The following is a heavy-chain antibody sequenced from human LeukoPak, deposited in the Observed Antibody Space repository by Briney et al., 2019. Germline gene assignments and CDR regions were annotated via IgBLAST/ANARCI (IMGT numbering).Heavy chain of an antibody. CDR3: AKDRVGVVITYYFDY. V-gene: IGHV3-23*01. CDR2: ISGSGGST. Sequence: PGGSLRLSCAASGFTFSSYGMHWVRQAPGKGLEWVSAISGSGGSTYYADSVKGRFTISRDNSKNTLYLQMNSLRAEDTAIYYCAKDRVGVVITYYFDYWGQGTLVTVSS. J-gene: IGHJ4*02. D-gene: IGHD3-3*01. CDR1: GFTFSSYG.